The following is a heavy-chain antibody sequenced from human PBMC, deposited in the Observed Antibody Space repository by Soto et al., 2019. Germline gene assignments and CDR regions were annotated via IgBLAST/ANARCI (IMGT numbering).Heavy chain of an antibody. V-gene: IGHV3-23*01. CDR2: ISGSGGST. J-gene: IGHJ4*02. D-gene: IGHD2-2*01. Sequence: GESLKISCAASGFTFSSYAMSWVRQAPGKGLEWVSAISGSGGSTYYADSVKGRFTISRDNSKNTLYLQMNSLRAEDTAVYYCAKGFPLGYCSSTSCYYFDYWGQGTLVTVSS. CDR1: GFTFSSYA. CDR3: AKGFPLGYCSSTSCYYFDY.